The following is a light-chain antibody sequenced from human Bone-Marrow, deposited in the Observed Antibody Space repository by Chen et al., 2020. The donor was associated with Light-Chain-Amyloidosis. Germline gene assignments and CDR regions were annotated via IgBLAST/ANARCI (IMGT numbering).Light chain of an antibody. CDR2: RDT. CDR3: QSADSSGTYEVI. V-gene: IGLV3-25*03. J-gene: IGLJ2*01. Sequence: SYELTQPPSVSVSPGQTARITCSGDDLPTKYAYWYQQKPGQAPVLVIHRDTERPSGISERLAGSSAGTTAPLTISRVQAEDEADYRCQSADSSGTYEVIFCGGTKLTVL. CDR1: DLPTKY.